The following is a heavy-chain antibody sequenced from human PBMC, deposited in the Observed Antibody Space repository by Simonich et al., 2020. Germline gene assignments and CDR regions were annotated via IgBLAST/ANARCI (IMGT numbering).Heavy chain of an antibody. V-gene: IGHV4-34*01. CDR1: GGSFSGYY. CDR2: INHSGST. J-gene: IGHJ3*02. D-gene: IGHD1-26*01. Sequence: QVQLQQWGAGLLKPSETLSLTCAVYGGSFSGYYWSWIRQPPGKGLEWIGEINHSGSTNSTPSLKSRGTISVDTSKNQFSLKLSSVTAADTAVYYCASPSGSYAGGHAFDIWGQGTMVTVSS. CDR3: ASPSGSYAGGHAFDI.